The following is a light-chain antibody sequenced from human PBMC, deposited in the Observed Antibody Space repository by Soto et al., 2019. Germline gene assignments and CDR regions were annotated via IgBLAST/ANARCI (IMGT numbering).Light chain of an antibody. CDR2: ATS. CDR1: QSISNF. Sequence: DLQMTQSPSSLSASVGDRVTITCRASQSISNFLNWYQQKPGKAPKLLIYATSSLQSGVPSRFSGSGSGTDFTLTISSLQPEDFATYYCQQSYSTLSLTFGGGTKVEIK. V-gene: IGKV1-39*01. CDR3: QQSYSTLSLT. J-gene: IGKJ4*01.